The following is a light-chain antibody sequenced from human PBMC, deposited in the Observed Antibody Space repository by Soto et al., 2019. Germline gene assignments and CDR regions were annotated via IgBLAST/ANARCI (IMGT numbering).Light chain of an antibody. CDR3: QHYNNWPPWT. CDR2: GAS. Sequence: EIVLTQSPATLSVSPGERATLSCRASQSISSKLAWYQQKPGQAPRLLIYGASTRATAIPARFSGSGSGTQFTLTITSLQSEDFAVYYCQHYNNWPPWTFGQGTKVDIK. J-gene: IGKJ1*01. CDR1: QSISSK. V-gene: IGKV3-15*01.